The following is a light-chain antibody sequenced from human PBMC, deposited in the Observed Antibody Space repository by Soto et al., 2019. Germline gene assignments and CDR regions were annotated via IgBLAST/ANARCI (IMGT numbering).Light chain of an antibody. CDR3: QQYNNWPPYT. CDR2: GAS. V-gene: IGKV3-15*01. CDR1: QSVSSN. Sequence: EIVMTQSPATLSVSLGERATLSCSASQSVSSNVAWYQQKPGQAPRLLIYGASTSATGIPDRFSGSGSGTEFTLTISSLQSEDFAVYYCQQYNNWPPYTFGQGTKLEIK. J-gene: IGKJ2*01.